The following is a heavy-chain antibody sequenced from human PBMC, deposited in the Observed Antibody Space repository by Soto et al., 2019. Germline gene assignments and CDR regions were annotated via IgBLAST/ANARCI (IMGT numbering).Heavy chain of an antibody. V-gene: IGHV4-4*02. Sequence: SETLSLTLSLSSASIDNNSTWVRHRQAKGREWIGEIHHSGISYKNPSLKSRVTISVDKSKNQFSLNLSSVTAADTAVYFCARSFGWYAFDQWGQGTLVTVSS. D-gene: IGHD6-19*01. CDR3: ARSFGWYAFDQ. CDR2: IHHSGIS. CDR1: SASIDNN. J-gene: IGHJ4*02.